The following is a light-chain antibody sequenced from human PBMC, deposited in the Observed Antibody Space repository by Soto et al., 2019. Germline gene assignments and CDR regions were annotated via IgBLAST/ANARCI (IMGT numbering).Light chain of an antibody. CDR2: SNN. J-gene: IGLJ2*01. V-gene: IGLV1-44*01. Sequence: QSVLTQPPSASGTPGQRVTISCSGSNSNIESNTVNWYQQLPGTAPKLLIYSNNQRPSGVPDRFSGSKSGTSASLAISGLKADDEADYYCAAWDDSLNGHVVFGALTKLTVL. CDR3: AAWDDSLNGHVV. CDR1: NSNIESNT.